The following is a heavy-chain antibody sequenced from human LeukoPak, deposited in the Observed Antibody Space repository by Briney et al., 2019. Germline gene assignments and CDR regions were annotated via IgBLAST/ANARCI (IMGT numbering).Heavy chain of an antibody. CDR3: ARGGRLLPLNY. J-gene: IGHJ4*02. Sequence: SETLSLTCTVSGGSISSYYWSWIRQPPGKGLEWIGYIYYSGSTNYNPSLKSRVTISADTSKNQFSLKLSSVTAADTAVFYCARGGRLLPLNYWGQGTLVTVSS. CDR1: GGSISSYY. V-gene: IGHV4-59*01. D-gene: IGHD3-22*01. CDR2: IYYSGST.